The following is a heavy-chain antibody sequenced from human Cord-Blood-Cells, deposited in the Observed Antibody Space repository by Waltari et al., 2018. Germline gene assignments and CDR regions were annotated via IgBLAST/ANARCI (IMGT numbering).Heavy chain of an antibody. V-gene: IGHV4-34*01. D-gene: IGHD3-9*01. CDR2: INHSGSP. CDR3: ARHCREDITIFSRHYYDMDV. CDR1: GGSFSGYY. Sequence: QVQLQQWGAGLLKPSETLSLTCAVYGGSFSGYYWSWIRQPPGKGLEWIGEINHSGSPNCNPSLKRRGTISVDTSKNQFSLKLSSVTAADTAVYYCARHCREDITIFSRHYYDMDVWGKGTTVTVSS. J-gene: IGHJ6*03.